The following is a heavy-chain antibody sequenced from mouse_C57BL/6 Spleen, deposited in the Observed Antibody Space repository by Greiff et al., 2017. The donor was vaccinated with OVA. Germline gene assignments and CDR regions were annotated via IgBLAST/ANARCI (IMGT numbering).Heavy chain of an antibody. CDR2: INPNNGGT. Sequence: VQLQQSGPELVKPGASVKLSCKASGYTFTDYNMHWVKQSPGKSLEWIGYINPNNGGTSYNQKFKGKATLTVYKSSSTAYMERRSLTSEDSAVYYCARWDDSPMDDWGQGTSVTVSS. D-gene: IGHD4-1*01. CDR3: ARWDDSPMDD. CDR1: GYTFTDYN. J-gene: IGHJ4*01. V-gene: IGHV1-22*01.